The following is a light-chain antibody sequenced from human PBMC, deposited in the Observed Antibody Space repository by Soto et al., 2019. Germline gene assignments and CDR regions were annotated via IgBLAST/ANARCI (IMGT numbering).Light chain of an antibody. CDR2: DAS. V-gene: IGKV3-11*01. CDR1: QSISSY. CDR3: QQRSTWPFP. Sequence: EIVLTQSPATLSLSPGERATLSCRASQSISSYLAWYQQKPDQAPRLLIYDASNRATGIPARFSGSGSGTDFTLTNSCLEPEDFAVYSCQQRSTWPFPFGPGTKVDIK. J-gene: IGKJ3*01.